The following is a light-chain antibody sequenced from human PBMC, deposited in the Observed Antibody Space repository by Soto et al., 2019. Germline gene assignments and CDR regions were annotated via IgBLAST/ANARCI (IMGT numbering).Light chain of an antibody. Sequence: QSALTQPPSASGAPGQSVTISCTGTSSDVGAYKYVSWYQQYPGKAPKLMISEVTKRPSGVPDRFSGSKSGNTASLTVSGLQAEDADDYYCTSYVGHDISVFGGGTKVTVL. CDR1: SSDVGAYKY. CDR2: EVT. CDR3: TSYVGHDISV. V-gene: IGLV2-8*01. J-gene: IGLJ3*02.